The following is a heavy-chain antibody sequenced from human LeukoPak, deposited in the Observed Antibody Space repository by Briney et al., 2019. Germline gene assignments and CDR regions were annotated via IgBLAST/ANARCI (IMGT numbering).Heavy chain of an antibody. J-gene: IGHJ4*02. V-gene: IGHV3-23*01. CDR2: ISGSGGST. Sequence: GGSLRLSCADSGFTFSSYAMSWVRQAPGKGLEWVSVISGSGGSTYYADSVKGRFTISRDNSKNTLYLQMNSLRAEDTAVYYCAKDLLAAAVLYYFDYWGQGTLVTVSS. CDR1: GFTFSSYA. CDR3: AKDLLAAAVLYYFDY. D-gene: IGHD6-13*01.